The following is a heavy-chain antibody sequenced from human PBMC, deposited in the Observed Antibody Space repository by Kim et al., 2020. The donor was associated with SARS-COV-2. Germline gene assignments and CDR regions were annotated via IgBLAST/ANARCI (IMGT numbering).Heavy chain of an antibody. Sequence: ASVKVSCKASGYTFTGYYMHWVRQAPGQGLEWMGRINPNSGGTNYAQKFQGRVTMTRDTSISTAYMELSRLRSDDTAVYYCAREQFSGAYYYYYGMDVWGQGTTVTVSS. D-gene: IGHD3-3*02. CDR3: AREQFSGAYYYYYGMDV. CDR1: GYTFTGYY. CDR2: INPNSGGT. V-gene: IGHV1-2*06. J-gene: IGHJ6*02.